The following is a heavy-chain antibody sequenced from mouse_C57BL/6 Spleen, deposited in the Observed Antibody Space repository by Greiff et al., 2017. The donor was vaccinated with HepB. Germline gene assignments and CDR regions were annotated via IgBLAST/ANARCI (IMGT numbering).Heavy chain of an antibody. Sequence: EVQLQQSGGGLVKPGGSLKLSCAASGFTFSDYGMHWVRQAPEKGLEWVAYISSGSSTIYYADTVKGRFTISRDNAKNTLFLQMTSLRSEDTAMYYCARGKSYYSYAMDYWGQGTSVTVSS. CDR2: ISSGSSTI. CDR1: GFTFSDYG. D-gene: IGHD2-12*01. J-gene: IGHJ4*01. V-gene: IGHV5-17*01. CDR3: ARGKSYYSYAMDY.